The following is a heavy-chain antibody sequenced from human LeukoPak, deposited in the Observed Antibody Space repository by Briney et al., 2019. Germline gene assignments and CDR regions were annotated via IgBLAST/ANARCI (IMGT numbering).Heavy chain of an antibody. CDR1: GFTFSSHS. V-gene: IGHV3-48*01. Sequence: GGSLRLSCAASGFTFSSHSMNWVRQAPGKGLEWVSYISSSSSTIYYADSVKGRFTISRDNAKNSLYLQMNSLRAEDTAVYYCARGAYYYEDWGQGALVTVSS. J-gene: IGHJ4*02. D-gene: IGHD3-22*01. CDR2: ISSSSSTI. CDR3: ARGAYYYED.